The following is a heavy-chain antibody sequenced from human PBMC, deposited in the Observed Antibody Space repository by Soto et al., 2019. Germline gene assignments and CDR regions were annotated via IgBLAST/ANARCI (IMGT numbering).Heavy chain of an antibody. D-gene: IGHD3-10*01. CDR3: ASPPPYYYGSGSYFLGY. J-gene: IGHJ4*02. CDR2: IIPIFGTA. CDR1: GGTFSSYA. V-gene: IGHV1-69*06. Sequence: ASVKVSCKASGGTFSSYAISWVRQAPGQGLEWMGGIIPIFGTANYAQKFQGRVTITADKSTSTAYMELSSLRSEDTAVYYCASPPPYYYGSGSYFLGYWGQGTLVTVSS.